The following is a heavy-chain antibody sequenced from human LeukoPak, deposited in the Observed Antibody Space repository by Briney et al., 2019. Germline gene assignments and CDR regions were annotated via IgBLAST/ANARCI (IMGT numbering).Heavy chain of an antibody. D-gene: IGHD6-25*01. J-gene: IGHJ4*02. CDR3: ARWSQYSGGGWYELDY. Sequence: GGSLRLSCAASGFSFSTYAMSWVRQAPGKGLEWVSVISGSGGSTYYADSVKGRFTISRDNSKNTLYLQINSPRADDTAVYYCARWSQYSGGGWYELDYWGQGTRVTVSS. CDR2: ISGSGGST. V-gene: IGHV3-23*01. CDR1: GFSFSTYA.